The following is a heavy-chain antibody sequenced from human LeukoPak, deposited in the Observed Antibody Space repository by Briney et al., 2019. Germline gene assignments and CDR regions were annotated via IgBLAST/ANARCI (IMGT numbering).Heavy chain of an antibody. CDR2: ISWNSDSI. Sequence: GGSLRLSCAAPGFTFDDYAMHWVRQAPGKGLEWVSGISWNSDSIGYADSVKGRFTISRDNAKNSLYLQMNSLRAEDTALYYCAKDTGIVVVTAIFDYWGQGTLVTVSS. V-gene: IGHV3-9*01. J-gene: IGHJ4*02. D-gene: IGHD2-21*02. CDR3: AKDTGIVVVTAIFDY. CDR1: GFTFDDYA.